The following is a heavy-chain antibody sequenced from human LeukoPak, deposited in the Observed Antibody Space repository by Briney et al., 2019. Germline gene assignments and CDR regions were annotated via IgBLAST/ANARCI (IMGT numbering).Heavy chain of an antibody. V-gene: IGHV3-69-1*01. CDR1: GFSFSGFD. J-gene: IGHJ5*02. D-gene: IGHD5/OR15-5a*01. Sequence: GGSLRLSCAASGFSFSGFDMNWVRQAPGKGLEWVSYITTGRTLSYADSVKGRFTISRDNAKNSLFLQMKSLRVEDTAVYYCARVVSSRSTVGFDPWGQGTLVTVSS. CDR3: ARVVSSRSTVGFDP. CDR2: ITTGRTL.